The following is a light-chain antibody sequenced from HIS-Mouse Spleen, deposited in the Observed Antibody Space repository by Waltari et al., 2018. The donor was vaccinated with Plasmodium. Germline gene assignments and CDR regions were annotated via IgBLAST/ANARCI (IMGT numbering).Light chain of an antibody. Sequence: QSALTQPPSASGSPGPSATIPCPGTRSAVGGYIYVSWYPQHPGKAPKLMIYEVSKRPSGVPDRFSGSKSGNTASLTVAGLQAEDEADYYCSSYAGSNNLVFGGGTKLTVL. CDR3: SSYAGSNNLV. CDR1: RSAVGGYIY. CDR2: EVS. V-gene: IGLV2-8*01. J-gene: IGLJ2*01.